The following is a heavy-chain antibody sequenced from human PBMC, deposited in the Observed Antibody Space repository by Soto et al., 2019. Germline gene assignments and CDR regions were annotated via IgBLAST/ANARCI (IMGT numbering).Heavy chain of an antibody. CDR1: GFTFSSYA. CDR3: AKGYCTNGVCSYYYYYYGMDV. V-gene: IGHV3-23*01. CDR2: ISGSGGST. J-gene: IGHJ6*02. D-gene: IGHD2-8*01. Sequence: QSGGSLRLSCAASGFTFSSYAMSWVRQAPGKGLEWVSAISGSGGSTYYADSVKGRFTISRDNSKNTLYLQMNSLRAEDTAVYYCAKGYCTNGVCSYYYYYYGMDVWGQGTTVTVSS.